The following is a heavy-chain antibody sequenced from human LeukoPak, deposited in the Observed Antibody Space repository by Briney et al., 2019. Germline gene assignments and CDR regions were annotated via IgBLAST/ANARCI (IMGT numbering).Heavy chain of an antibody. D-gene: IGHD1-14*01. CDR1: GGSISSSSYY. CDR3: ARRGGYNLSAHAFDI. J-gene: IGHJ3*02. CDR2: IYYSGST. V-gene: IGHV4-39*07. Sequence: PSETLSLTCTVSGGSISSSSYYWGWIRQPPGKGLEWIGSIYYSGSTYYNPSLKSRVTISVDTSKNQFSLKPSSVTAADTAVYYCARRGGYNLSAHAFDIWGQGTMVTVSS.